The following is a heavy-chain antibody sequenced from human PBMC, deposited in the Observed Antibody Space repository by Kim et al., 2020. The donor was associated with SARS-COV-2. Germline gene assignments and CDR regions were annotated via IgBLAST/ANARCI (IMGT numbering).Heavy chain of an antibody. CDR3: ARGSNAWTDFDY. Sequence: SETLSLTCTVSGGSISSHDYYWGWIRQPPGKGLEWIGSIYNGGSTNYNPSLKSRVTISRDTSKNQFSLQLTSVTAADTAVFYCARGSNAWTDFDYWGQGT. CDR1: GGSISSHDYY. J-gene: IGHJ4*02. CDR2: IYNGGST. V-gene: IGHV4-39*07. D-gene: IGHD1-1*01.